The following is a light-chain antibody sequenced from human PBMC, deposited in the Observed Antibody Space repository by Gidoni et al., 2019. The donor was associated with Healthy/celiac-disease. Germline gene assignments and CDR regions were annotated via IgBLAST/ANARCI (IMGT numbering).Light chain of an antibody. V-gene: IGKV1-33*01. Sequence: DIQMTQSPSSLSASVGDRVTITCQASQDISNYLNWYQQKPGKAPKLLIYDASNLETGVPSRFSGSGSGTDCTCTISSMQPEDIATYYCQQYDNLPLTFGGGTKVESK. CDR2: DAS. J-gene: IGKJ4*01. CDR3: QQYDNLPLT. CDR1: QDISNY.